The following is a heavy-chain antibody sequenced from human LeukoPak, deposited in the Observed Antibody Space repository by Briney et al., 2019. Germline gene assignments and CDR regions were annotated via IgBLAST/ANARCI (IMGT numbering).Heavy chain of an antibody. CDR2: ISGSGGST. J-gene: IGHJ4*02. V-gene: IGHV3-23*01. CDR3: ANGGFGSLWFGELLYFDY. D-gene: IGHD3-10*01. Sequence: GGSLRLSCAASGFTFSSYAMSWVRQAPGKGLEWVSAISGSGGSTYYADSVKGRFTISRDNSKNTLYLQMNSLRAEDTAVYYCANGGFGSLWFGELLYFDYWGQGTLVTVSS. CDR1: GFTFSSYA.